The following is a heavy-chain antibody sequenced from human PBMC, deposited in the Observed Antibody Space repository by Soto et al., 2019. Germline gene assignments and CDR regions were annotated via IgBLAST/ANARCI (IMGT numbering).Heavy chain of an antibody. D-gene: IGHD6-13*01. Sequence: ASVKVSFKASGGTFSSYAISWVRQAPGQGLEWIGGIIPIFGTANYAQKFQGIGTITADKSTSTAYMELSSLRSEDTAVYYCARDQGIAAAYYYYYGMDVWGQGTTVTVSS. CDR3: ARDQGIAAAYYYYYGMDV. CDR2: IIPIFGTA. CDR1: GGTFSSYA. J-gene: IGHJ6*02. V-gene: IGHV1-69*06.